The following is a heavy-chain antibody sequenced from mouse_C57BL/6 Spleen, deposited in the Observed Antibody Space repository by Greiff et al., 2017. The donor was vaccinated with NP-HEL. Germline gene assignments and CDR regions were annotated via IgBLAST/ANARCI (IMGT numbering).Heavy chain of an antibody. CDR3: TRTSLLRGFAY. V-gene: IGHV1-15*01. CDR1: GYTFTDYE. Sequence: LVESGAELVRPGASVTLSCKASGYTFTDYEMHWVKQTPVHGLEWIGAIDPETGGTAYNQKFKGKAILTADKSSSTAYMELRSLTSEDSAVYYCTRTSLLRGFAYWGQGTLVTVSA. CDR2: IDPETGGT. D-gene: IGHD1-1*01. J-gene: IGHJ3*01.